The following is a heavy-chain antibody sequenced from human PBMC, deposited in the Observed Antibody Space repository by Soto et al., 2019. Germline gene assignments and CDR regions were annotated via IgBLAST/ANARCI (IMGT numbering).Heavy chain of an antibody. Sequence: EVQLLESGGGLVQPGGSLRLSCAASGFTFSSYAMSWVRQAPGKGLEWVSAISGSGGSTYYADSVKGRFTISRDNSKNTLYLQMNSLRAEDTAVYYCARAFYDYIWGSYPLPHYWGQGTLVTVSS. CDR3: ARAFYDYIWGSYPLPHY. CDR2: ISGSGGST. D-gene: IGHD3-16*02. CDR1: GFTFSSYA. J-gene: IGHJ4*02. V-gene: IGHV3-23*01.